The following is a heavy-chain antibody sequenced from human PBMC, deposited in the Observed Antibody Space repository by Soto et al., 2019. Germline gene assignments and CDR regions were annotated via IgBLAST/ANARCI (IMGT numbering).Heavy chain of an antibody. D-gene: IGHD6-13*01. Sequence: GGSLRLPCTVSGFTFGNYALTWVRQSPGKAPEWVGLIRSKVFNRTTEYATSVKGRFTLTRDDSKNIASLQMNSLKTEDTAVYYCTRLTNIAPYYFDYWGQGTLVTVSS. CDR2: IRSKVFNRTT. V-gene: IGHV3-49*04. J-gene: IGHJ4*02. CDR3: TRLTNIAPYYFDY. CDR1: GFTFGNYA.